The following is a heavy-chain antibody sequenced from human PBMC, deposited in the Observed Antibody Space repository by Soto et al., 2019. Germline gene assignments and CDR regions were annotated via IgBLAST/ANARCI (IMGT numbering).Heavy chain of an antibody. CDR1: GFTFRSYE. J-gene: IGHJ4*02. D-gene: IGHD6-13*01. CDR2: ISSSGSTI. Sequence: LRLSCAASGFTFRSYEMNWVRQAPGKGLEWVSYISSSGSTIYYADSVKGRFTISRDNAKNSLYLQMNSLRAEDTAVYYCARDSSSWFYFDYWGQGTLVTAPQ. V-gene: IGHV3-48*03. CDR3: ARDSSSWFYFDY.